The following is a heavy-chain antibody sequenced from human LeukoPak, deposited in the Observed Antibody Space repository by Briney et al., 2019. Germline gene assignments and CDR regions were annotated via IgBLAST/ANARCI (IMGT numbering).Heavy chain of an antibody. D-gene: IGHD3-3*01. CDR1: GGSISSGSYY. J-gene: IGHJ4*02. Sequence: SQTLSLTCTVSGGSISSGSYYWSWIRQPAGKGLEWIGRIYTSGSTNYNPSLKSRVTISVDTSKNQFSLKLSSVTAADTAVYYCARGRSITIFRDYFDYWGQGTLVTVSS. CDR2: IYTSGST. CDR3: ARGRSITIFRDYFDY. V-gene: IGHV4-61*02.